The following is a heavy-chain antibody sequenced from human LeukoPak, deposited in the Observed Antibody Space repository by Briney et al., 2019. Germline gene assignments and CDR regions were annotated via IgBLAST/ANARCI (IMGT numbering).Heavy chain of an antibody. CDR2: INPLCGST. J-gene: IGHJ4*02. D-gene: IGHD1-26*01. CDR1: GYTFPSYY. V-gene: IGHV1-46*01. CDR3: ARGSGSYRGVLDY. Sequence: SVKVSGRVSGYTFPSYYMHWVPKAPGQACVGMGIINPLCGSTSYAQNSQGRVTMTSDTSTSTVYMELSSLRSEDTAVYYCARGSGSYRGVLDYWGQGTLVTVSS.